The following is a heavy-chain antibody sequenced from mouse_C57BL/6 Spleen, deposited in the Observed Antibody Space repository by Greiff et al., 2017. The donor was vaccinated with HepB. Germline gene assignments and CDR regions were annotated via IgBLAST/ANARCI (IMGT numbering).Heavy chain of an antibody. Sequence: VQVVESGPGLVQPSQSLSITCTVSGFSLTSYGVHWVRQSPGKGLEWLGVIWSGGSTDYNAAFISRLSISKDNSKSQVFFKMNSLQADDTAIYYCARMGDWDPYFDYWGQGTTLTVSS. CDR1: GFSLTSYG. CDR2: IWSGGST. CDR3: ARMGDWDPYFDY. V-gene: IGHV2-2*01. D-gene: IGHD4-1*01. J-gene: IGHJ2*01.